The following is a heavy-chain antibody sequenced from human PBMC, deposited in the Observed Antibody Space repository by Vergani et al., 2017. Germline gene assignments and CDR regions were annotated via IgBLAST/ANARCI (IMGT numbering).Heavy chain of an antibody. CDR3: ASHPSSSSESGEYYFDY. J-gene: IGHJ4*02. CDR1: GGTFSSYA. CDR2: IIPIFGTA. Sequence: QAQLVQSGAEVKKPGSSVKVSCKASGGTFSSYAISWVRQAPGQGLEWMGGIIPIFGTANYAQKFQGRVTITADKSTSTAYMELSSLRSEDTAVYYCASHPSSSSESGEYYFDYWGQGTLVTVSS. V-gene: IGHV1-69*06. D-gene: IGHD6-6*01.